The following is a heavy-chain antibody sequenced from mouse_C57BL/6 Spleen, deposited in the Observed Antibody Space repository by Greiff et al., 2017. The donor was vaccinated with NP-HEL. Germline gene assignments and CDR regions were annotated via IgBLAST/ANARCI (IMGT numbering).Heavy chain of an antibody. V-gene: IGHV5-9-1*02. Sequence: DVHLVESGEGLVKPGGSLKLSCAASGFTFSSYAMSWVRQTPEKRLEWVAYISSGGDYIYYADNVKGRFTISRDNARNTLYLQMSSLKSEDTAMYYCTRDLGFAYWRHGTLVTVSA. J-gene: IGHJ3*01. CDR1: GFTFSSYA. CDR2: ISSGGDYI. CDR3: TRDLGFAY.